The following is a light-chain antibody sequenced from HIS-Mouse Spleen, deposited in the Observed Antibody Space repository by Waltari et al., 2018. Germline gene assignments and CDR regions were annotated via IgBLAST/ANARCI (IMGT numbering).Light chain of an antibody. V-gene: IGLV3-10*01. J-gene: IGLJ2*01. Sequence: SYELTQPPSVSVSPGQTARITCSGDALPKKYAYWYQQKSGQAPVLVIYEDSKRPSGIPERFSGPSSGPMATLTISGAQVEDEADYYCYSTDSSGNHRVFGGGTKLTVL. CDR3: YSTDSSGNHRV. CDR2: EDS. CDR1: ALPKKY.